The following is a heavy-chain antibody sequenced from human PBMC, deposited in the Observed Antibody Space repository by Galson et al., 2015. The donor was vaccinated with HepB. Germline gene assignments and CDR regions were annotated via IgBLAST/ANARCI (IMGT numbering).Heavy chain of an antibody. CDR3: ARDYYGSGSYFHWFDP. Sequence: GSISSSSYYWGWIRQPPGKGLEWIGSIYYSGSTYYNPSLKSRVTISVDTSKNQFSLKLSSVTAADTAVYYCARDYYGSGSYFHWFDPWGQGTLVTVSS. CDR1: GSISSSSYY. V-gene: IGHV4-39*07. CDR2: IYYSGST. D-gene: IGHD3-10*01. J-gene: IGHJ5*02.